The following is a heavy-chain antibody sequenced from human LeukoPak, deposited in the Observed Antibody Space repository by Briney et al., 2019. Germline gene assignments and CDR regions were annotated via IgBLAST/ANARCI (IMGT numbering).Heavy chain of an antibody. V-gene: IGHV4-30-4*02. D-gene: IGHD5-24*01. J-gene: IGHJ5*02. CDR1: GGXISSGDYY. Sequence: PSETLSLTCTVSGGXISSGDYYWSWIRQPPGKSLEWIGYIYYSGSTYYNPSLKSRVTISVDTSKNQFSLKLSSVTAADTAVYYCARGKLYDGYTFDPWGQGTLVTVSS. CDR3: ARGKLYDGYTFDP. CDR2: IYYSGST.